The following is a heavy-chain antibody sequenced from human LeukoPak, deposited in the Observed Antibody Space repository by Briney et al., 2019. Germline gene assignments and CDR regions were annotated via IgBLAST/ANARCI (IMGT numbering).Heavy chain of an antibody. D-gene: IGHD3-10*01. CDR1: GDTFTSYG. Sequence: ASVKVSCKASGDTFTSYGISWVRQAPGQGVEGMGWISACNGNTNYAQKLQGRVAITTDTYTSTAYMERRRLRSDDTAVYYCARDGPYYYGSGSYSVYWGQGTLVTVSS. V-gene: IGHV1-18*01. J-gene: IGHJ4*02. CDR2: ISACNGNT. CDR3: ARDGPYYYGSGSYSVY.